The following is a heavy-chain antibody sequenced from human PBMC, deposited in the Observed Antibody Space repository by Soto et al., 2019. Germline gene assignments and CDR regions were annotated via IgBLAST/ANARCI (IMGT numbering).Heavy chain of an antibody. Sequence: GGSLRLSCAASGFPFRSYAMHWVRPAPGKGLGWVAVISYDGSNKYYADSVKGRFTISRDNSKNTLYLQMNSLRAEDTAVYYCARDGPNWGRENYFDYWGQGTLVTVSS. CDR3: ARDGPNWGRENYFDY. D-gene: IGHD7-27*01. CDR1: GFPFRSYA. J-gene: IGHJ4*02. CDR2: ISYDGSNK. V-gene: IGHV3-30-3*01.